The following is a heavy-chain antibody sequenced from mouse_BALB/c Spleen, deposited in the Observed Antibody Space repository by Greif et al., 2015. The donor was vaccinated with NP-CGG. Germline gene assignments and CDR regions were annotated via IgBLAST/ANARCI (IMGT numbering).Heavy chain of an antibody. Sequence: EVKLVESGGGLVKPGGSLKLSCAASGFAFSSYDMSWVRQTPEKRLEWVAYISSGGGSTYYPDTVKGRFTISRDNAKNTLYLQMSSLKSEDTAMYYCARHMGNYYGSSYLDYWGQGTTLTVSS. CDR3: ARHMGNYYGSSYLDY. CDR1: GFAFSSYD. CDR2: ISSGGGST. D-gene: IGHD1-1*01. V-gene: IGHV5-12-1*01. J-gene: IGHJ2*01.